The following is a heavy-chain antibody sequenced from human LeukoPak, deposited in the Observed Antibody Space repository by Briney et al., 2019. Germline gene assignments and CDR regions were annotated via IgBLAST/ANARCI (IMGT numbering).Heavy chain of an antibody. D-gene: IGHD3-22*01. J-gene: IGHJ5*02. CDR3: ARRRKYYDSSGYSLYNWFDP. CDR2: IYYSGST. CDR1: GGSIGSGDYY. Sequence: SETLSLTCTVSGGSIGSGDYYWSWIRQPPGKGLEWIGYIYYSGSTYYNPSLKSRVTISVDTSKNQFSLKLSSVTAADTAVYYCARRRKYYDSSGYSLYNWFDPWGQGTLVTVSS. V-gene: IGHV4-30-4*01.